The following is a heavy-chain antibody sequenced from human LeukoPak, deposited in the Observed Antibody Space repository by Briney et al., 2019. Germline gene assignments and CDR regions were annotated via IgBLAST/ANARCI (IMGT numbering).Heavy chain of an antibody. Sequence: PSGTLSLTCAVSGASISSVNLWSWVRQPPGKGLEWIGEMYLSGTATYNPSLKSRVTISVDTSKNQFSLKLSSVTAADTAVYYCARSRREELRDRAYRPIARYYFDYWGQGTLVTVSS. D-gene: IGHD1-26*01. CDR3: ARSRREELRDRAYRPIARYYFDY. CDR2: MYLSGTA. V-gene: IGHV4-4*02. J-gene: IGHJ4*02. CDR1: GASISSVNL.